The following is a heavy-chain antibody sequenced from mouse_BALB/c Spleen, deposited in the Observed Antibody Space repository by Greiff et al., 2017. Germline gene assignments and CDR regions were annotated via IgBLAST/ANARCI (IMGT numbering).Heavy chain of an antibody. D-gene: IGHD1-2*01. CDR2: IYPYNGGT. J-gene: IGHJ4*01. CDR3: ARYERHAMDY. CDR1: GYTFTDYN. Sequence: EVKVVESGPELVKPGASVKISCKASGYTFTDYNMHWVKQSHGKSLEWIGYIYPYNGGTGYNQKFKSKATLTVDNSSSTAYMELRSLTSEDSAVYYCARYERHAMDYWGQGTSVTVSS. V-gene: IGHV1S29*02.